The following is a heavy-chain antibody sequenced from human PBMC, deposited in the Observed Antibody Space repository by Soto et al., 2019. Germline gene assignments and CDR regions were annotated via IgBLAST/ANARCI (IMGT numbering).Heavy chain of an antibody. CDR1: GGTFSSYA. CDR2: ITPVFGAT. Sequence: QVRLVQSGAEVKKPGSSVKVSCKASGGTFSSYAFSWVRQAPGQGLEWMGGITPVFGATNYAQRCQGRVTITADASTSTVYMELSSLRSEDTAVYYCAASPEWSYALSQLVITTCGFYWGQGTLVTVSP. CDR3: AASPEWSYALSQLVITTCGFY. V-gene: IGHV1-69*01. D-gene: IGHD3-22*01. J-gene: IGHJ4*02.